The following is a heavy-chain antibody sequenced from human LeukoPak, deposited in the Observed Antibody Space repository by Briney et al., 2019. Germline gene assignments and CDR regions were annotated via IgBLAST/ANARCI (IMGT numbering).Heavy chain of an antibody. D-gene: IGHD2-8*01. CDR2: INHSGST. J-gene: IGHJ6*02. CDR3: ARVTVHCSNGICYPHYYGIDV. V-gene: IGHV4-34*01. CDR1: NGSFSGFF. Sequence: SETLSLTCAIYNGSFSGFFWSWIRQPPGKWQERIGEINHSGSTNYNPSLKSRITMSMDTSKNQYSLNPSSVTAADTAVYYCARVTVHCSNGICYPHYYGIDVWGQGTTVTVSS.